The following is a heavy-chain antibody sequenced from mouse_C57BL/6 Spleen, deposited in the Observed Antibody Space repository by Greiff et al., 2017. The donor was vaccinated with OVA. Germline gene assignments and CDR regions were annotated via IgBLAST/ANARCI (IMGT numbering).Heavy chain of an antibody. CDR3: AGGYYDYGVGAREY. V-gene: IGHV1-62-2*01. CDR1: GYTFTEYT. CDR2: FYPGSGCI. J-gene: IGHJ4*01. Sequence: QVQLQQSGAELVKPGASVSLSCKASGYTFTEYTIHWVKQRSGQGLEWIGWFYPGSGCIKYNEKFKDKATFTADKSSSTVYIELSRLTSEDSAVYFCAGGYYDYGVGAREYWGQGTAGTVSS. D-gene: IGHD2-4*01.